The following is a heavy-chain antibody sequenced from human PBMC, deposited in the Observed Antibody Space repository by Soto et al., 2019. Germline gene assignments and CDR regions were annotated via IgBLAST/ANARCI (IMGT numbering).Heavy chain of an antibody. Sequence: GGSLRLSCAASGFTFSSYSMNWVRQAPGKGLEWVSSISSSGSYIYYADSVKGRFTISRDNAKNSLYLQMNSLRAEDTAVYYCARDGPIQLFDYWGQGTLVTVSS. D-gene: IGHD5-18*01. CDR1: GFTFSSYS. V-gene: IGHV3-21*01. CDR2: ISSSGSYI. CDR3: ARDGPIQLFDY. J-gene: IGHJ4*02.